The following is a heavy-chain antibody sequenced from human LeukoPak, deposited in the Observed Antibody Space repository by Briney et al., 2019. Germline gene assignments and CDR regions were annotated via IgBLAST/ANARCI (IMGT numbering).Heavy chain of an antibody. J-gene: IGHJ4*02. CDR2: IRSKAYGGTT. Sequence: GGSLRLSCTASGFTFGDYAMSWFRQAPGKGLEWVGFIRSKAYGGTTEYAASVKGRFTISRDDSKSIAYLQMNSLKTEDTAVYYCTSGHIAARPNYFDYWGQGTPVTVSS. D-gene: IGHD6-6*01. CDR3: TSGHIAARPNYFDY. V-gene: IGHV3-49*03. CDR1: GFTFGDYA.